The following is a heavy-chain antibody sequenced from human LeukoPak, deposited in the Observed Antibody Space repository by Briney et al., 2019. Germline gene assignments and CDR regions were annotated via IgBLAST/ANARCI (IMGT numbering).Heavy chain of an antibody. Sequence: ASETLSLTCTVSGGSISSSSYYWGWIRQPPGKGMEWIGSIYYSGSTYYNPSLKSRVTISVDTSKNQFSLKLSSVTAADTAVYYCARDYSNYGFDYWGQGTLVTVSS. CDR1: GGSISSSSYY. J-gene: IGHJ4*02. CDR2: IYYSGST. D-gene: IGHD4-11*01. V-gene: IGHV4-39*02. CDR3: ARDYSNYGFDY.